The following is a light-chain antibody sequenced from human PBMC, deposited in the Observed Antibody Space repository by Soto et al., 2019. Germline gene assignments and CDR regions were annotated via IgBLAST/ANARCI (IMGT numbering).Light chain of an antibody. J-gene: IGLJ2*01. CDR2: DVS. CDR3: SSYTSSRTHVV. Sequence: QSALTQPASVSGSPGQSITISCTGTSADVGGYHFVSWYQHHPGKAPKLMIYDVSNRPSGVSNRFSGSKSGNTASLTISGLQAEDEADYYCSSYTSSRTHVVFGGGTKLTVL. CDR1: SADVGGYHF. V-gene: IGLV2-14*03.